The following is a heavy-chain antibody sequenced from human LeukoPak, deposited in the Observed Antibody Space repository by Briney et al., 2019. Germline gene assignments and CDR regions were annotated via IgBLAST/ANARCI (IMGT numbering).Heavy chain of an antibody. CDR2: INPNSGCT. V-gene: IGHV1-2*04. Sequence: GASVTVSFKASVSTFTGYYMRWVRRAPGQGLEWMGWINPNSGCTNYTQKFQCWVTMTRDTSISTAYMELSRLRSDDKAVYYGARGPHQLVFDYWGQGTLVTVSS. CDR3: ARGPHQLVFDY. J-gene: IGHJ4*02. CDR1: VSTFTGYY. D-gene: IGHD2-2*01.